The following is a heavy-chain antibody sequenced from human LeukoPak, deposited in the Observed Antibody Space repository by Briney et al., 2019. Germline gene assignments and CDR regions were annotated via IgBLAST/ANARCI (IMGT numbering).Heavy chain of an antibody. V-gene: IGHV1-18*01. J-gene: IGHJ3*02. CDR2: ISAYNGNT. CDR1: GYTFTSYG. D-gene: IGHD2-21*02. CDR3: ARSYDCGGDCFGAFDI. Sequence: ASVKVSCKASGYTFTSYGISWVRQAPGQGLEWMGWISAYNGNTNYAQKLQGRVTMTTDTSTSTAYMELSSLRSEDTAVYFCARSYDCGGDCFGAFDIWGQGTMVTVSS.